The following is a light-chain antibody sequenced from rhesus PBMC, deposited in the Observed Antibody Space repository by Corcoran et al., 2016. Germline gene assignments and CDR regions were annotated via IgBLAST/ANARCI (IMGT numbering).Light chain of an antibody. V-gene: IGKV3-24*04. CDR1: QSVGSY. J-gene: IGKJ1*01. Sequence: EAVVTQSPATLSLSPGERATLSCRASQSVGSYLAWSQQKPWQAPRLLINGASSRAPGIPDRFRGSGVWTDFTLTISSLEPEDVGVYYCQQSSNLSPWTFGQGTKVEIK. CDR3: QQSSNLSPWT. CDR2: GAS.